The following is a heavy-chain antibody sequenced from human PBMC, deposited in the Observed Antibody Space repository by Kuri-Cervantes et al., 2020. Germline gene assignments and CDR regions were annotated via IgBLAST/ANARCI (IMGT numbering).Heavy chain of an antibody. CDR2: INHSGST. D-gene: IGHD2-21*01. J-gene: IGHJ5*02. CDR1: GGSFSDYY. V-gene: IGHV4-34*01. CDR3: ARVYIVMLPIQGWFDP. Sequence: SETLSLTCAVYGGSFSDYYWTWIRQPPGKGLEWIGEINHSGSTKYNPSLQSRVTISIDKSENQFSLKLRSVTAADTAMYYCARVYIVMLPIQGWFDPWGQGTLVTVSS.